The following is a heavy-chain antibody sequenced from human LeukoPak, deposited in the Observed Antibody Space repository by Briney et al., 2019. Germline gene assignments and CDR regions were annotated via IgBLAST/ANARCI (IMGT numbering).Heavy chain of an antibody. D-gene: IGHD2-8*02. CDR1: GGSISSGDYY. V-gene: IGHV4-30-4*08. Sequence: SETLSLTCTVSGGSISSGDYYWSWIRQPPGKGLEWIGYIYYSGSTYYNPSLKSRVTISVDTSKNQFSLKLSSVTAADTAMYYCASITGGYIDYWGQGTLVTVSS. J-gene: IGHJ4*02. CDR3: ASITGGYIDY. CDR2: IYYSGST.